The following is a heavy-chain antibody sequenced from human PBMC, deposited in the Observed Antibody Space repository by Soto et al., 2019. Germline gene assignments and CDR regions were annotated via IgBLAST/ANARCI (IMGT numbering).Heavy chain of an antibody. CDR1: GFTFSSYG. V-gene: IGHV3-30*18. CDR2: ISYDGSNK. D-gene: IGHD2-2*02. J-gene: IGHJ4*02. CDR3: AKDYNY. Sequence: GGSLRLSCAASGFTFSSYGMHWVRQAPGKGLEWVAVISYDGSNKYYADSVKGRFTISRDNSKNTLYLQMNSLRAEDTAVYYCAKDYNYWGQGTLVTVSS.